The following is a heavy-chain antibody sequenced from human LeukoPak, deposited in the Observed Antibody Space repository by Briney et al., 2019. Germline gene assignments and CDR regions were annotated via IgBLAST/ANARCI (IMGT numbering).Heavy chain of an antibody. CDR2: ISFGGSNE. V-gene: IGHV3-30*18. CDR1: GFTFSDYG. Sequence: PGRSLRLSCAVSGFTFSDYGMHWVRQAPGKGLEWVAVISFGGSNEFYADSVKGRFTISRDNSKNTVYLQMNSLKIEDTAVYYCVKAEGALVDSWGQGTLVSVSS. CDR3: VKAEGALVDS. J-gene: IGHJ4*02. D-gene: IGHD4/OR15-4a*01.